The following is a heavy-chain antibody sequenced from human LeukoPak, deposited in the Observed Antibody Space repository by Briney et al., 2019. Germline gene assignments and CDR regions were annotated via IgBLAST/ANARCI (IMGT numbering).Heavy chain of an antibody. Sequence: GGSLRLSCAASGFTFSSYEMNWVRQAPGKGLEWVSYISSSGSTIYYADSVKGRFTISSDNAKHSLYLQMNSLRAEDTAVYYCARDPYYGDYVVWGQGTLVTVSS. CDR1: GFTFSSYE. D-gene: IGHD4-17*01. V-gene: IGHV3-48*03. CDR3: ARDPYYGDYVV. CDR2: ISSSGSTI. J-gene: IGHJ4*02.